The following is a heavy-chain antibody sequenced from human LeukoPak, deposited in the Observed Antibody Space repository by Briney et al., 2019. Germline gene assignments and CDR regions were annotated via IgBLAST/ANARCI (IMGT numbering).Heavy chain of an antibody. CDR2: ISTRIDYL. V-gene: IGHV3-21*01. CDR3: ARAIFSRGWYLVDY. J-gene: IGHJ4*02. Sequence: GGSLRLSCAASGFPFSSYSMNWVRRAPGRGLEWVSSISTRIDYLYYADSLKGRFTISRDNAKNSLYLQMNSLRAEDTAVYYCARAIFSRGWYLVDYWGQGTLVTASS. D-gene: IGHD6-19*01. CDR1: GFPFSSYS.